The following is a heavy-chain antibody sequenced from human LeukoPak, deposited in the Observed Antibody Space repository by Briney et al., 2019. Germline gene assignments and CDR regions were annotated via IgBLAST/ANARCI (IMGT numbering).Heavy chain of an antibody. Sequence: GGSLRLSCAASGFTFSSYSMNWVRQAPGKGLEWVSSISSSSSYIYYADSVKGRFTISRDNAKNSLYLQMNSLRAEDTAVYYCARDELKKTYYDFWSGYQNWFDPWGQGTLVTVSS. D-gene: IGHD3-3*01. CDR1: GFTFSSYS. J-gene: IGHJ5*02. V-gene: IGHV3-21*01. CDR3: ARDELKKTYYDFWSGYQNWFDP. CDR2: ISSSSSYI.